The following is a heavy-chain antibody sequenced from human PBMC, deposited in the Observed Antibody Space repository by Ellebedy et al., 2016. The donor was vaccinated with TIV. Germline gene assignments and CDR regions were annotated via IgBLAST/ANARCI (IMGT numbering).Heavy chain of an antibody. CDR1: GFTFSSYA. D-gene: IGHD3-10*01. J-gene: IGHJ6*02. Sequence: GESLKISCVASGFTFSSYAMSWVRQAPGKGLEWVSSLRPSGGNTYYADSVKGRFTISRDNSKNTLYLQMNSLRAEDTAVYYCAKRVTMVREVITYYHYAMDVWGQGTTVTVSS. V-gene: IGHV3-23*01. CDR3: AKRVTMVREVITYYHYAMDV. CDR2: LRPSGGNT.